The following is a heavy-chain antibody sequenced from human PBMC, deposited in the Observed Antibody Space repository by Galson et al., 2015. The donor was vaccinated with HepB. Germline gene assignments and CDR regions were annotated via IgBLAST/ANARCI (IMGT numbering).Heavy chain of an antibody. D-gene: IGHD6-6*01. CDR2: IIPIFGTA. CDR1: GGTFSSYA. Sequence: SVKVSCKASGGTFSSYAISWVRQAPGQGLEWMGGIIPIFGTANYAQKFQGRVTITADESTSTAYMELSSLRSEDTAVYYCASGPLGSSSGAFDYWGQGTLVTVSS. J-gene: IGHJ4*02. CDR3: ASGPLGSSSGAFDY. V-gene: IGHV1-69*13.